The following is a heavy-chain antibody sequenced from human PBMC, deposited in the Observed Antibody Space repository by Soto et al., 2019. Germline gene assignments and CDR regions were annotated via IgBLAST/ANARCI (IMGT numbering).Heavy chain of an antibody. D-gene: IGHD2-2*01. CDR2: ISAYNGNT. CDR3: ARDIRDIVLVPAAI. Sequence: ASVKVSCKASGYTFTSYGISWVRQAPGQGLEWKGWISAYNGNTNYAQKLQGRVTMTTDTSTSTAYMELRSLRSDDTAAYYCARDIRDIVLVPAAIWGQGTLVTV. V-gene: IGHV1-18*01. J-gene: IGHJ4*02. CDR1: GYTFTSYG.